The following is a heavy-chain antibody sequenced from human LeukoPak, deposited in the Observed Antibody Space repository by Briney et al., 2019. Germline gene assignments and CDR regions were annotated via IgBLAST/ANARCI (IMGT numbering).Heavy chain of an antibody. CDR2: INYGGST. V-gene: IGHV4-34*01. CDR1: EMSFSAYY. Sequence: SETLSLTCAVSEMSFSAYYWNWIRQSTGKGLEWIGEINYGGSTKYTPSLEGRGTILIDTSKNQFSLTLTSVTAADTAVYYCARGFPPGSGSRGSHAFDVWGQGAMVTVSS. J-gene: IGHJ3*01. CDR3: ARGFPPGSGSRGSHAFDV. D-gene: IGHD6-19*01.